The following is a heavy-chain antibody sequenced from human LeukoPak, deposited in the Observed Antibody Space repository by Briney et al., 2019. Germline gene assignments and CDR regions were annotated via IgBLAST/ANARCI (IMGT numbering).Heavy chain of an antibody. CDR1: GFTFSSYA. J-gene: IGHJ6*02. Sequence: GGSLRLSCAASGFTFSSYAMSWVRQAPGKGLEWVSAISGSGGSTYYADSVKGRSTISRDNSKNTLYLQMNSLRAEDTAVYFCAKGGTYVASPHDVWGQGTTITVSS. CDR2: ISGSGGST. V-gene: IGHV3-23*01. CDR3: AKGGTYVASPHDV. D-gene: IGHD1-26*01.